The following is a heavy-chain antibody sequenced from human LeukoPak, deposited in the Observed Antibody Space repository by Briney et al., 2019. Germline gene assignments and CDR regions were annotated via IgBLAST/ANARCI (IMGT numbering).Heavy chain of an antibody. J-gene: IGHJ4*02. D-gene: IGHD6-6*01. CDR2: FDPEDGET. CDR1: GYTLTELS. Sequence: ASVKVSCKVSGYTLTELSMHWVRQAPGKGLEWMGGFDPEDGETIYAQKFQGRVTMTRDTSTSTVYMELSSLRSEDTAVYYCVDPIAARRGFDYWGQGTLVTVSS. V-gene: IGHV1-24*01. CDR3: VDPIAARRGFDY.